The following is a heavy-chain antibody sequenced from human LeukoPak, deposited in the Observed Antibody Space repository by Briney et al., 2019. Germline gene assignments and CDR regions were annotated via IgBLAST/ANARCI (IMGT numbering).Heavy chain of an antibody. J-gene: IGHJ4*02. D-gene: IGHD3-10*01. CDR1: GFTFSNYY. CDR2: IKQDGSEK. V-gene: IGHV3-7*04. CDR3: ARVHILWFGELERYFDY. Sequence: GGSLRLSCAASGFTFSNYYMSWVRQAPGQGLQWVANIKQDGSEKYYVDSVKGRFTISRDNAKNSLYLQMNSLRAEDTAVYYYARVHILWFGELERYFDYWGQGTLVTVSS.